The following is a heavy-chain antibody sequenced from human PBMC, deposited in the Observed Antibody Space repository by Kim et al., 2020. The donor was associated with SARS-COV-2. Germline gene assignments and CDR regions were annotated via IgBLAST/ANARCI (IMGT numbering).Heavy chain of an antibody. Sequence: ASVKVSCKASGYTFTGHIVHWVRQAPGQGLEWLGCIYPANNDIHYAQKFRGRVTVSKDTSIDTTYMDLTGLTSDDTAIYYCTREGDGFDYWGQGTMVTVSS. J-gene: IGHJ3*01. CDR2: IYPANNDI. V-gene: IGHV1-2*02. CDR1: GYTFTGHI. CDR3: TREGDGFDY.